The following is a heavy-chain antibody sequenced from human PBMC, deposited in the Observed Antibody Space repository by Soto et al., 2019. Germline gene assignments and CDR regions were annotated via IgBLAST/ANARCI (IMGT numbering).Heavy chain of an antibody. J-gene: IGHJ6*02. D-gene: IGHD4-17*01. V-gene: IGHV4-61*01. CDR1: GGSVSSGSYY. CDR2: IYYSGST. Sequence: PSETRSLTCTVSGGSVSSGSYYWSWIRQPPGKGLEWIGYIYYSGSTNYNPSLKSRVTISVDTSKNQFSLKLSSVTAADTAVYYCARNRTTVRSKYGMDVWGQGTTVTVSS. CDR3: ARNRTTVRSKYGMDV.